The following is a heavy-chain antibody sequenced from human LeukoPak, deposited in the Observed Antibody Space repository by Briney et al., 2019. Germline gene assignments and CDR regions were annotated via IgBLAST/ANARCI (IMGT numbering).Heavy chain of an antibody. D-gene: IGHD4-17*01. CDR3: SRDDYGDYGMDV. Sequence: GGSLRLSCAASGFTVSSNYMSWVRQAPGKGLEWVSVIYSGGSTYYADSVEGRFTISRDNSKNTLYLQMNSLRAEDTAVYYCSRDDYGDYGMDVWGKGTTVTVSS. V-gene: IGHV3-53*01. CDR2: IYSGGST. CDR1: GFTVSSNY. J-gene: IGHJ6*04.